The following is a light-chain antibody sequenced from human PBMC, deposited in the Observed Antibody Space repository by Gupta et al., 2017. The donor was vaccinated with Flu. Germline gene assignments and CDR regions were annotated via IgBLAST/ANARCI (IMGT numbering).Light chain of an antibody. J-gene: IGLJ1*01. CDR1: ALPMYY. Sequence: SSELPQPPSVSVSPGQTARITCSGGALPMYYAYWYQQRASQAPVLVIYKDNERAPGIPERFSGSSSGTTVTVTISGVQAEDEADYYCQSTDTSGTYLFGTGTKVTVL. V-gene: IGLV3-25*02. CDR2: KDN. CDR3: QSTDTSGTYL.